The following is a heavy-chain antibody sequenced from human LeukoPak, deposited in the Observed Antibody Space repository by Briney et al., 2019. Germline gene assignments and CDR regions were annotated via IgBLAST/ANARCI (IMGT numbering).Heavy chain of an antibody. CDR1: GFTFSSYG. D-gene: IGHD6-6*01. J-gene: IGHJ4*02. Sequence: GGSLRLSCAASGFTFSSYGMHWVRQAPGKGLEWVAVIWYDGSNKYYADSVKGRFTISRDNPKNTLYLQMNSLRAEDTAVYYCAKETSSIAARRSFDYWGQGTLVTVSS. V-gene: IGHV3-33*06. CDR3: AKETSSIAARRSFDY. CDR2: IWYDGSNK.